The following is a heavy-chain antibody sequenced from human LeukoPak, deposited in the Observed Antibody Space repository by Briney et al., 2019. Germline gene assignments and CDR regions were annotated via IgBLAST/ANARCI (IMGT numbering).Heavy chain of an antibody. CDR1: GGTFSSYA. Sequence: ASVKVSCKASGGTFSSYAISWVRQAPGQGLEWMGGIIPIFGTANYAQEFQGRVTITADESTSTAYMELSSLRSEDTAVYYCAGSSGYYFLNWFDPWGQGTLVTVSS. CDR2: IIPIFGTA. V-gene: IGHV1-69*13. CDR3: AGSSGYYFLNWFDP. D-gene: IGHD3-22*01. J-gene: IGHJ5*02.